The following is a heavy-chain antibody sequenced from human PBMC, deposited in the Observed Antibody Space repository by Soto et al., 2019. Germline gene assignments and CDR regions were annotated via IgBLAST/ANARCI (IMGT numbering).Heavy chain of an antibody. CDR3: ARDQGVAAAGITWFDP. Sequence: SETLSLTCTVSGASMNSYHRSWIRQPAGKGLEWIGHIHSSGSTNYNPSLKSRVTMSVDTSKNQFSLRLMSLTAADTAVYYCARDQGVAAAGITWFDPWGQGSLVTVSS. CDR1: GASMNSYH. CDR2: IHSSGST. J-gene: IGHJ5*02. V-gene: IGHV4-4*07. D-gene: IGHD6-13*01.